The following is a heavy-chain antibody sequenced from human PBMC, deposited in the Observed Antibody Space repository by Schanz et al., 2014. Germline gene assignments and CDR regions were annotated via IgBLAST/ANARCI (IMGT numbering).Heavy chain of an antibody. CDR3: ARVELSVYYYAMDV. D-gene: IGHD2-15*01. Sequence: EVQLEESGGGLVKPGGSLKLSCAASGFTFSSYNINWVRQAPGKGLEYISSISPSSSYIYYADSVKGRFTISRDNAKNSLYLQMNSLRAEDAAVYYCARVELSVYYYAMDVWGQGTTVTVSS. CDR2: ISPSSSYI. CDR1: GFTFSSYN. J-gene: IGHJ6*02. V-gene: IGHV3-21*02.